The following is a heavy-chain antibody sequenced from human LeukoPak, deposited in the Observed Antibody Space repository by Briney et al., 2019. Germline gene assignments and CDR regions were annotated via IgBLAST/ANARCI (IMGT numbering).Heavy chain of an antibody. CDR1: GGSISSSSYY. Sequence: SETLSLTCTVSGGSISSSSYYWGWIRQPPGKGLEWIGSIYYSGSTYYNPSLKSRVAISVDTSKNQFSLKLSSVTAADSAKYYCARDHSSPYFGEVYYYYGVDVWGQGTTVTVSS. D-gene: IGHD6-13*01. CDR3: ARDHSSPYFGEVYYYYGVDV. J-gene: IGHJ6*02. V-gene: IGHV4-39*07. CDR2: IYYSGST.